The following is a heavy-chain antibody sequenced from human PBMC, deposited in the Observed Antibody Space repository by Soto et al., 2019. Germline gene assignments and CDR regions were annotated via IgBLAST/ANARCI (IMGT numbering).Heavy chain of an antibody. D-gene: IGHD1-26*01. Sequence: SEALSLTCTVSGGSISRYYWSWIRQPPGKGLEWIGYIYYSGSTNYNPSLKSRVTISVDTSKNQFSLKLSSVTAADTAVYYCARGSLRSAFDIWGQGTMVTVSS. CDR2: IYYSGST. CDR1: GGSISRYY. CDR3: ARGSLRSAFDI. V-gene: IGHV4-59*01. J-gene: IGHJ3*02.